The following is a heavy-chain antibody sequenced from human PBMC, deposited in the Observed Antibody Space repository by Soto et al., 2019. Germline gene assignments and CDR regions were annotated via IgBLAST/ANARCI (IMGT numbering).Heavy chain of an antibody. CDR3: SSGIQLWLRRINNGYSG. CDR1: GGTFSTYA. J-gene: IGHJ4*02. Sequence: QVQLVQSGAEVKKPESSVKVSCKAPGGTFSTYAISWVRQAPGQGLEWMGGIIPMFGKANYEQRFQDRVTITADESTNTVYLELSSLRSEATAVYFCSSGIQLWLRRINNGYSGWGQGTLVTVSS. CDR2: IIPMFGKA. D-gene: IGHD5-18*01. V-gene: IGHV1-69*12.